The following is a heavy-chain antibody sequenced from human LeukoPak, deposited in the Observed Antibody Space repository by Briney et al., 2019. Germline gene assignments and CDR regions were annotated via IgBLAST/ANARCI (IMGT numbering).Heavy chain of an antibody. CDR2: IYSGGST. J-gene: IGHJ6*02. CDR1: GFTVSSNY. CDR3: ARDLRYYYDSSAPEGGYGMDV. Sequence: GGSLRLSCAASGFTVSSNYMSWVRQAPGKGLEWVSVIYSGGSTYYADSVKGRFTISRDNSKNTLYLQMNSLRAEDTAVYYCARDLRYYYDSSAPEGGYGMDVWGQGTTVTVSS. V-gene: IGHV3-66*02. D-gene: IGHD3-22*01.